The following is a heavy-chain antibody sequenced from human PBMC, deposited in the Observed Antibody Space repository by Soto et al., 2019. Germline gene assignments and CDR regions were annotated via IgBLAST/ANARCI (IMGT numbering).Heavy chain of an antibody. CDR2: IYPGDSDT. CDR3: ARSPYYYGSGSYYKRRLFNWFDP. V-gene: IGHV5-51*01. D-gene: IGHD3-10*01. J-gene: IGHJ5*02. Sequence: GESLKISCKGSGYSFTSYWIGWVRQMPGKGLEWMGIIYPGDSDTRYSPSFQGQVTISADKSISTAYLQWSSLKASDTAMYYCARSPYYYGSGSYYKRRLFNWFDPWGQGTLVTVSS. CDR1: GYSFTSYW.